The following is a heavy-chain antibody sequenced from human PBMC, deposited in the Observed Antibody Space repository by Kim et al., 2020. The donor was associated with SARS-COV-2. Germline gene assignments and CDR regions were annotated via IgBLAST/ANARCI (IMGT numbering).Heavy chain of an antibody. J-gene: IGHJ6*02. V-gene: IGHV7-4-1*02. CDR1: GYTFTSYA. D-gene: IGHD3-3*01. CDR3: ARALRFLEWSPHYYGMDV. Sequence: ASVKVSCKASGYTFTSYAMNWVRQAPGQGLEWMGWINTNTGNPTYAQGFTGRVVFSLDTSVSTAYLQISSLKAEDTAVYYCARALRFLEWSPHYYGMDVWGQGTTVTVSS. CDR2: INTNTGNP.